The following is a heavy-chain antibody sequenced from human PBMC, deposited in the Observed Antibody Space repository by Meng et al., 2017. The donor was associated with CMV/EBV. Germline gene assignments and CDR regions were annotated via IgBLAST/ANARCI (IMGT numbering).Heavy chain of an antibody. CDR1: GAGSCSNSAD. V-gene: IGHV6-1*01. D-gene: IGHD7-27*01. J-gene: IGHJ4*02. CDR2: TYYRYKWYN. CDR3: SRETVDSIYDFDY. Sequence: VPLQESGPGPVTASQTLSLTCVISGAGSCSNSADWNWIRQSPPRGLEWLGRTYYRYKWYNDYAVSVKSRITINPDTSKNQFSLQLNSVTPDDTAVYYCSRETVDSIYDFDYSGQGTLVTVSS.